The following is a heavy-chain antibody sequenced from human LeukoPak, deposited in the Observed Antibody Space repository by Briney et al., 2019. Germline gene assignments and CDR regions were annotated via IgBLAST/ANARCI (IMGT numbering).Heavy chain of an antibody. J-gene: IGHJ4*02. D-gene: IGHD6-19*01. Sequence: ASVKVSCKASGYTFTSYYMHWVRQAPGQGLEWMGMINPSGGSTSYAQKFQGRVTMTRDMSTRTVYMELSSLRSEDTAVYYCAREKLGSSGWGAPFDYWGQGTLVTVSS. V-gene: IGHV1-46*01. CDR3: AREKLGSSGWGAPFDY. CDR2: INPSGGST. CDR1: GYTFTSYY.